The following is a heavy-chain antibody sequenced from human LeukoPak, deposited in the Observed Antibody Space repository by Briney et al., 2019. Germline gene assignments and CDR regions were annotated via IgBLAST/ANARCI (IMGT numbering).Heavy chain of an antibody. Sequence: SETLSLTCTVSGGSINFYYWSWIRQPPGKGLEWIGEINHSGSTNYNPSLKSRVTISVDTSKNQFSLKLSSVTAADTAVYYCASGKSSAAGPTAYYYGMDVWGQGTTVTVSS. D-gene: IGHD6-13*01. CDR2: INHSGST. CDR1: GGSINFYY. CDR3: ASGKSSAAGPTAYYYGMDV. V-gene: IGHV4-34*01. J-gene: IGHJ6*02.